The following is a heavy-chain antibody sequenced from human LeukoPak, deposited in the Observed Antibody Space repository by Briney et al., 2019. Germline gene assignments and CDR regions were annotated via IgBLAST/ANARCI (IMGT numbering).Heavy chain of an antibody. D-gene: IGHD2-15*01. V-gene: IGHV3-11*01. J-gene: IGHJ5*02. CDR2: ISTSGSAI. CDR1: GFTFTDYC. CDR3: ARGWWGPDVAGSSNWFDP. Sequence: GGSLRLSCAASGFTFTDYCMSWIRQAPGKGLEWVSYISTSGSAIYYADSVKGRFTISRDNAKNSLYLQMNSLRAEDTAVYYRARGWWGPDVAGSSNWFDPWGQGTLVIVSP.